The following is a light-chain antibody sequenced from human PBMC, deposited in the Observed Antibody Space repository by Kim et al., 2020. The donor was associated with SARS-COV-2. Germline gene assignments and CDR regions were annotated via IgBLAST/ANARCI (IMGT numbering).Light chain of an antibody. CDR1: SHRSYC. J-gene: IGLJ1*01. CDR3: NSRDSSGNHHYV. CDR2: VKK. V-gene: IGLV3-19*01. Sequence: LGRPGRITCRGNSHRSYCASRDQQKPGQAPVLVIYVKKNRPSGIPDRFSGSSSGNTASLTITGAQAEDEADYYCNSRDSSGNHHYVFGTGTKVTVL.